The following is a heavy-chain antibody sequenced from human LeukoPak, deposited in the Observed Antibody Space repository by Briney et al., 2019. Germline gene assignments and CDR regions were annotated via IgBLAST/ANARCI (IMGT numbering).Heavy chain of an antibody. CDR3: AGGRWHPSVRVDY. D-gene: IGHD6-13*01. V-gene: IGHV4-34*01. CDR2: INHSGSA. Sequence: SETLSLTCTVSGGSISSYYWSWIRQPPGKGLEWIGEINHSGSANYNPSLKSRVTISLDTSKNHFSLKLNSVTAADTAVFYCAGGRWHPSVRVDYWGQGTLVTVSS. J-gene: IGHJ4*02. CDR1: GGSISSYY.